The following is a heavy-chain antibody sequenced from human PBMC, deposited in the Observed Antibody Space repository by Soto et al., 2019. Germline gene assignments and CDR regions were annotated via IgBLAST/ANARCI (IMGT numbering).Heavy chain of an antibody. CDR2: ISSSSSTI. V-gene: IGHV3-48*01. D-gene: IGHD2-2*01. CDR3: ARTPSFYCSSTSCHLYYYYMDV. J-gene: IGHJ6*03. Sequence: GGSLRLSCAASGFTFSSYSMNWVRQAPGKGLEWVSYISSSSSTIYYADSVKGRFTISRDNAKNSLYLQMNSLRAEDTAVYYCARTPSFYCSSTSCHLYYYYMDVWGKGTTVTVSS. CDR1: GFTFSSYS.